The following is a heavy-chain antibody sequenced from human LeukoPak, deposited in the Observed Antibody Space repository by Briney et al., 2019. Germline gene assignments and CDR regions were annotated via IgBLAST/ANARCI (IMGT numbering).Heavy chain of an antibody. V-gene: IGHV4-34*01. Sequence: SETLSLTXAVYGGSFSGYYWSSIRQPPGKGLEWIGEINHSGSTNYNPSLKSRVTISVDTSKNQFSLKLSSVTAADTAVYYCARDWNWGVDYWGQGTLVTVSS. CDR1: GGSFSGYY. CDR3: ARDWNWGVDY. D-gene: IGHD1-7*01. CDR2: INHSGST. J-gene: IGHJ4*02.